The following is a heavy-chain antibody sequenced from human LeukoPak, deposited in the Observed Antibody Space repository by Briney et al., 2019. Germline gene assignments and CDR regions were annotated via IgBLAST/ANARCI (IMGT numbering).Heavy chain of an antibody. J-gene: IGHJ1*01. CDR1: GFTFSSYA. CDR2: ISGSGGST. Sequence: PGGSLRLSCAASGFTFSSYAMSWVRQSRGKWLEWVSAISGSGGSTYYADSVKGRFTISRDNSKNTLYLQMNSLRAEDTAVYYCAKALLRYSDDEYFQHWGQGTLVTVSS. D-gene: IGHD3-9*01. CDR3: AKALLRYSDDEYFQH. V-gene: IGHV3-23*01.